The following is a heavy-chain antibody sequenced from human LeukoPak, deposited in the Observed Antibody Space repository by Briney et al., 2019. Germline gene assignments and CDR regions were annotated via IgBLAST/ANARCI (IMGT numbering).Heavy chain of an antibody. Sequence: SETLSLTCAVYGGSFSGYYWSWIRQPPGKGLEWIGEINHSGSTNYNPSLKSRVTISVDTSKNQFSLKLSSVTAADTAVYYCARSRRGSYYEYYYYDGMDVWGQGTTVTVSS. J-gene: IGHJ6*02. CDR3: ARSRRGSYYEYYYYDGMDV. V-gene: IGHV4-34*01. D-gene: IGHD1-26*01. CDR1: GGSFSGYY. CDR2: INHSGST.